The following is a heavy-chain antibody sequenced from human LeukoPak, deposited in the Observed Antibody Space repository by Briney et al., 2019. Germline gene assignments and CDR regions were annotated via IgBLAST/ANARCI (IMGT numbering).Heavy chain of an antibody. V-gene: IGHV3-11*01. D-gene: IGHD3-10*01. CDR1: GFTFSDYY. Sequence: GGSLRLSCTASGFTFSDYYMSWIRHAPGMGLEWLSCISSSGSTIYYADSVRGRFTISRDNARNSLYLQMNSLRAEDTAVYYCARLFGSGTYLFDYWGQGTLVTVSS. CDR2: ISSSGSTI. J-gene: IGHJ4*02. CDR3: ARLFGSGTYLFDY.